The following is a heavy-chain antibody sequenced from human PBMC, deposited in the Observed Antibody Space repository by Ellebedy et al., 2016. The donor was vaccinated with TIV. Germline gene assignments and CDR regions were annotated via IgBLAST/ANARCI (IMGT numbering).Heavy chain of an antibody. CDR1: GYTFTNYY. D-gene: IGHD5-24*01. J-gene: IGHJ6*02. CDR2: INPSGGTT. CDR3: TRAVDGDGYNSAY. Sequence: ASVKVSCKASGYTFTNYYIHWVRQAPGQGLEWMGVINPSGGTTSYAQKFQGRVTMTRDTSTSTVYMELSRLRSDDTAVYYCTRAVDGDGYNSAYWGQGTTVTVSS. V-gene: IGHV1-46*01.